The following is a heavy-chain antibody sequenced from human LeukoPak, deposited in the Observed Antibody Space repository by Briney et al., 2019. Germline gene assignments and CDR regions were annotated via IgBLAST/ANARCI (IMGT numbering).Heavy chain of an antibody. D-gene: IGHD3-22*01. CDR1: GGSFSGYY. CDR2: INHSGST. J-gene: IGHJ3*02. V-gene: IGHV4-34*01. CDR3: ARGSYYYDSSGYYTWDAFDI. Sequence: SETLSLTCAVYGGSFSGYYWSWIRQPPGKGLEWIGEINHSGSTNYNPSLKSRVTISVDTSKNQFSLKLSSVTAADTAVYYCARGSYYYDSSGYYTWDAFDIWGQGTMVTVSS.